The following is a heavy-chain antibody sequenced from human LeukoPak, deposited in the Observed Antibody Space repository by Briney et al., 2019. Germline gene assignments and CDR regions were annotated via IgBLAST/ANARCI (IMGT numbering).Heavy chain of an antibody. CDR3: AKDADSGWSYFDH. CDR2: IRYDGSNE. J-gene: IGHJ4*02. CDR1: GFIFSNNG. D-gene: IGHD6-19*01. V-gene: IGHV3-30*02. Sequence: GGSLRLSCAASGFIFSNNGMHWVRQAPGKGLEWVAFIRYDGSNEYYADSVKGRFTISRDNSKNTLYLQMNSLRAEDTAVYYGAKDADSGWSYFDHWGQGTLVTVSS.